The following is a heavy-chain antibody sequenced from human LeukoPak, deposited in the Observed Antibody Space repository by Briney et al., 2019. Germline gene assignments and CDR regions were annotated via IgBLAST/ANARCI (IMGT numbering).Heavy chain of an antibody. J-gene: IGHJ3*02. CDR2: IKSKTDGGTT. CDR1: GFTFSSYA. D-gene: IGHD3-10*01. V-gene: IGHV3-15*01. CDR3: FSRDTVGWHNDAFDI. Sequence: GGSLRLSCAASGFTFSSYAMHWVRQAPGKGLEWVGRIKSKTDGGTTDYAAPVKGRFTISRDDSKNTLYLQMNSLKTEDTAVYYCFSRDTVGWHNDAFDIWGQGTMVTVSS.